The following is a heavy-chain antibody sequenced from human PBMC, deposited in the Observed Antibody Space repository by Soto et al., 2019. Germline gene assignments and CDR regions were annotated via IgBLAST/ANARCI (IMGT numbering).Heavy chain of an antibody. Sequence: GWSLRLSCAASGFTFSSYAMHWVRQAPGKGLEWVAVISYDGSTKCHADSVRGRFTISRDNSKNTLFLQMNTLRTEDTALYYCARDRGCELFDYFYDMDVWGQGTTVTVSS. D-gene: IGHD1-7*01. CDR2: ISYDGSTK. CDR1: GFTFSSYA. V-gene: IGHV3-30-3*01. CDR3: ARDRGCELFDYFYDMDV. J-gene: IGHJ6*02.